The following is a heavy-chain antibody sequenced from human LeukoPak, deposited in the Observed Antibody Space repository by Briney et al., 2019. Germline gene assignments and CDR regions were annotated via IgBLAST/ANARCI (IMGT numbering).Heavy chain of an antibody. J-gene: IGHJ3*02. CDR2: IYYSGST. Sequence: SETLSLTCTVSGGSISSSRYYWGWIRQPPGKGLEWIGSIYYSGSTYYNPSLKRRITISVDTSKNQFSLKLSSVTAADTAVYYCARSNFEYSSSSRTFDIWGQGTMVTVSS. CDR3: ARSNFEYSSSSRTFDI. V-gene: IGHV4-39*07. CDR1: GGSISSSRYY. D-gene: IGHD6-6*01.